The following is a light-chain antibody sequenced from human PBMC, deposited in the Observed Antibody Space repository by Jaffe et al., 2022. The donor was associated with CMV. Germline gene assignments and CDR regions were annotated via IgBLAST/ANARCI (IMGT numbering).Light chain of an antibody. V-gene: IGLV2-14*03. J-gene: IGLJ1*01. Sequence: QSALTQPASVSGSPGQSITIPCTGTSSDVGSYNYVSWYQQHPGKAPKPMIYDVSNRPSGVSNRFSGSKSGNTASLTISGLQAEDEADYYCSSYTSSSTYVFGTGTKVTVL. CDR1: SSDVGSYNY. CDR2: DVS. CDR3: SSYTSSSTYV.